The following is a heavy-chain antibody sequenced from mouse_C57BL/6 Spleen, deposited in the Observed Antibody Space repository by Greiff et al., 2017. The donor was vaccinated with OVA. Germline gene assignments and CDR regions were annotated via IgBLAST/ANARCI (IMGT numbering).Heavy chain of an antibody. CDR2: ISSGGDYI. CDR1: GFTFSSYA. CDR3: TRDRITTVVDYAMDY. D-gene: IGHD1-1*01. Sequence: EVQRVESGEGLVKPGGSLKLSCAASGFTFSSYAMSWVRQTPEKRLEWVAYISSGGDYIYYADTVKGRFTISRDNARNTLYLQMSSLKSEDTAMYYCTRDRITTVVDYAMDYWGQGTSVTVSS. J-gene: IGHJ4*01. V-gene: IGHV5-9-1*02.